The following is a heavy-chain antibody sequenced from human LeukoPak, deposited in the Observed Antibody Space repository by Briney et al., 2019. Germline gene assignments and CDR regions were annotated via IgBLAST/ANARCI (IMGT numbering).Heavy chain of an antibody. CDR3: AKGRDGYNGSPLDY. J-gene: IGHJ4*02. Sequence: GGSLRLSCAASGFTFDDYAMHWVRQAPGKGLEWVSGISWNSGSIGYADSVKGRFTISRDNAKNSLYLQMDSLRAEDMALYYCAKGRDGYNGSPLDYWGQGTLVTVSS. CDR1: GFTFDDYA. D-gene: IGHD5-24*01. CDR2: ISWNSGSI. V-gene: IGHV3-9*03.